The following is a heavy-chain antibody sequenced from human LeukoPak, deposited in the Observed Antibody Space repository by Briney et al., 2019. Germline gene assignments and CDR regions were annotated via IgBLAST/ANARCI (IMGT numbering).Heavy chain of an antibody. CDR3: ASETYCSGGSCSAFDY. CDR1: GFTFSTYW. V-gene: IGHV3-7*01. J-gene: IGHJ4*02. CDR2: IKQDGSEK. D-gene: IGHD2-15*01. Sequence: PGGSLRLSCGASGFTFSTYWMSWVRQAPGKGLEWVANIKQDGSEKYYVDSVKGRFTISRDNAKNSLYLQMNSLRAEDTAVYFCASETYCSGGSCSAFDYWGQGTLVTVSS.